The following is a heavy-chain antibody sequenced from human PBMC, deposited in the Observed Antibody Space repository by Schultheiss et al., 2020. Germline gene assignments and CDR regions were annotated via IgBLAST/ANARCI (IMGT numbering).Heavy chain of an antibody. CDR1: GGSISSYY. Sequence: SETLSLTCTVSGGSISSYYWSWIRQPPGKGLEWIGYIYYSGSTYYNPSLKSRVTISVDTSKNQFSLKLSSVTAADTAVYYCARGGGYSSSSFLDNWGLGTLVTVSS. CDR2: IYYSGST. D-gene: IGHD6-13*01. V-gene: IGHV4-59*12. CDR3: ARGGGYSSSSFLDN. J-gene: IGHJ4*02.